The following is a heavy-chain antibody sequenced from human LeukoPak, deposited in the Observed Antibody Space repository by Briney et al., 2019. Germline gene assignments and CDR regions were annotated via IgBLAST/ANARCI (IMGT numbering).Heavy chain of an antibody. Sequence: GGSLRLSCAASGFTFSGYGMHWVRQAPGKGLEWVAFIRYDGSNKYYADSVKGRFTISRDSSKNTLYLQMNSLRPEDTAVYYCAKVPTYYDSSGYYFDYWGQGTLVTVSS. D-gene: IGHD3-22*01. CDR2: IRYDGSNK. J-gene: IGHJ4*02. V-gene: IGHV3-30*02. CDR3: AKVPTYYDSSGYYFDY. CDR1: GFTFSGYG.